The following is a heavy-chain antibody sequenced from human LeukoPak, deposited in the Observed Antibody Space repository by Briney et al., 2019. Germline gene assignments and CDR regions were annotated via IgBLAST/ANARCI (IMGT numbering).Heavy chain of an antibody. CDR2: ISYDGSNK. Sequence: PGGSLRLSCAASGFTFSSYAMHWVRQAPGKGRERVAVISYDGSNKYYADSVKGRFTISRDNSKNTLYLQMNSLRAEDTAVYYCARAQRGSSSNYYYGMDVWGQGTTVTVSS. J-gene: IGHJ6*02. CDR3: ARAQRGSSSNYYYGMDV. V-gene: IGHV3-30-3*01. D-gene: IGHD6-6*01. CDR1: GFTFSSYA.